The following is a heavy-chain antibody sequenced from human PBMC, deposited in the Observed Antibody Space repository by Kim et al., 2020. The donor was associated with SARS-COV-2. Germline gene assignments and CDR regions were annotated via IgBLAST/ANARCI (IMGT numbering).Heavy chain of an antibody. Sequence: GGSLRLSCAASGFTFGDYAMHWVRQAPGKGLEWVSYISCSSGSIGYADSVKGRFTISRDNAKNSLYLQMNSLRAEDTALYYCAKGAMVRGIFGAFDIWGQGTMVTVSS. J-gene: IGHJ3*02. CDR3: AKGAMVRGIFGAFDI. CDR2: ISCSSGSI. D-gene: IGHD3-10*01. CDR1: GFTFGDYA. V-gene: IGHV3-9*01.